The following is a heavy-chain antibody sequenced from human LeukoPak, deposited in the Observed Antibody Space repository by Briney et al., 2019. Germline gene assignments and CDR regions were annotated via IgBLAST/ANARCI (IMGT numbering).Heavy chain of an antibody. CDR3: ARQTTVYSSGWHFDY. J-gene: IGHJ4*02. CDR1: GFTFSSYE. V-gene: IGHV3-48*03. Sequence: GGSLRLSCAASGFTFSSYEMNWVRQAPGKGLEWVSYISSSGTTIYYADSVKGRFTISRDNAKNSLYLHMNSLRAEDTAVYYCARQTTVYSSGWHFDYWGQGTLVTVFS. D-gene: IGHD6-19*01. CDR2: ISSSGTTI.